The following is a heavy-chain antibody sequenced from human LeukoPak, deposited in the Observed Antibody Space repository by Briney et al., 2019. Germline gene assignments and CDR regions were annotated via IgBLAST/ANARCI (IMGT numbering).Heavy chain of an antibody. CDR1: GGSISIYY. Sequence: SETLSLTCTVSGGSISIYYWNWIRQPPGKGLEWIGYIYYSGSTNYNPSLKSRVTISVDTSKNQFSLRLSSVTAADTAVYYCARDRYGGLNWFDPWGQGTLLTVSS. D-gene: IGHD4-23*01. CDR2: IYYSGST. J-gene: IGHJ5*02. V-gene: IGHV4-59*01. CDR3: ARDRYGGLNWFDP.